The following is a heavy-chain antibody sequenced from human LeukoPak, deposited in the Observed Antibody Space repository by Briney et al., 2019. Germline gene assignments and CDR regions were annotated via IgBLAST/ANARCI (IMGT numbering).Heavy chain of an antibody. CDR2: IKSDGSST. D-gene: IGHD3-10*01. CDR1: GFTFSSYW. V-gene: IGHV3-74*01. Sequence: GGSLRLSCAASGFTFSSYWMHWVRQAPGKGLVWVSRIKSDGSSTTYADSVKGRFTISRDNAKNTLYLQMNSLRAEDTAVYYCARDGQNGSPYATDVWGQGTTVTVSS. J-gene: IGHJ6*02. CDR3: ARDGQNGSPYATDV.